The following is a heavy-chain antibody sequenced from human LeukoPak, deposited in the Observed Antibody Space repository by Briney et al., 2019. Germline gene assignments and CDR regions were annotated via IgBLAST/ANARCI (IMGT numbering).Heavy chain of an antibody. CDR3: AKVPLAYYYYYMDV. D-gene: IGHD3-10*01. CDR2: IRYDGSNK. J-gene: IGHJ6*03. CDR1: GFTFSSYS. V-gene: IGHV3-30*02. Sequence: GGSLRLSCAASGFTFSSYSMNWVRQAPGKGLEWVAFIRYDGSNKYYADSVKGRFTISRDNSKNTLYLQMNSLRAEDTAVYYCAKVPLAYYYYYMDVWGKGTTVTISS.